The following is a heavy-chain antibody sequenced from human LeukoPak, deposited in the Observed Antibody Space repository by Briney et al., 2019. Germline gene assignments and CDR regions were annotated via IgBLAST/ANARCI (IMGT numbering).Heavy chain of an antibody. V-gene: IGHV3-23*01. Sequence: GGSLRLSCAASGFTFSSYAMSWVRQAPGKGREWVLAISGSGGSTYYADSVKGRFTISRDNSKNTLYLQMNSLRAEDTAVYYCAKDRAEWLSHYYYGMDVWGQGTTVTVSS. J-gene: IGHJ6*02. D-gene: IGHD3-3*01. CDR2: ISGSGGST. CDR3: AKDRAEWLSHYYYGMDV. CDR1: GFTFSSYA.